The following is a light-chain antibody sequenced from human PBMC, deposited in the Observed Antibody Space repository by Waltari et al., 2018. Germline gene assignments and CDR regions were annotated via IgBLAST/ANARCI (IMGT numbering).Light chain of an antibody. V-gene: IGLV3-21*03. J-gene: IGLJ1*01. CDR2: DDR. CDR1: NIETKT. Sequence: SYVLTQPPSVSVAPGKTAQITCGGNNIETKTVHWYQQKPGQAPVLVMFDDRDRPSGFPERFSGSNSGDTATLTISGVEAGDEADYYCQVWDTSSNVGVFGSGTQVTVL. CDR3: QVWDTSSNVGV.